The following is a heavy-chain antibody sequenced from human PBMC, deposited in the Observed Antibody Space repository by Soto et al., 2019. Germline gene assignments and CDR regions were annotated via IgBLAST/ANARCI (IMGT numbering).Heavy chain of an antibody. D-gene: IGHD3-10*01. V-gene: IGHV2-70*01. CDR1: GFSLSTSGMC. J-gene: IGHJ4*02. CDR2: IDWDDDK. CDR3: ARTTPGGPITMPYYFDY. Sequence: SGPTLVNPTQTLTLTCTLSGFSLSTSGMCVSWIRQPPGKALEWLALIDWDDDKYYSTSLKTRPTISKDTSKNQVVLTMTNMDPVDTATYYCARTTPGGPITMPYYFDYWGQGTLVTVSS.